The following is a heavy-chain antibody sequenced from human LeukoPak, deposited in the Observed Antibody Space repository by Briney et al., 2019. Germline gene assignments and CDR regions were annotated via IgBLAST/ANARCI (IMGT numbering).Heavy chain of an antibody. D-gene: IGHD1-26*01. J-gene: IGHJ6*03. Sequence: PGGSLGLSCAASGFTFSSYSMNWVRQAPGKGLEWVSSISSSSSYIYYADSVKGRFTISRDNAKNSLYLQMNSLRAEDTAVYYCARDVARASGPYYYYYMDVWGKGTTVTVSS. V-gene: IGHV3-21*01. CDR1: GFTFSSYS. CDR3: ARDVARASGPYYYYYMDV. CDR2: ISSSSSYI.